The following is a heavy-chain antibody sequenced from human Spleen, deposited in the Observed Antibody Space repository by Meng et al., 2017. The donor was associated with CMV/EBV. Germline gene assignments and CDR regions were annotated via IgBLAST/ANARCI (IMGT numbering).Heavy chain of an antibody. CDR2: INPHSGAT. J-gene: IGHJ5*02. CDR1: FTFTDHY. D-gene: IGHD3-10*01. CDR3: ARNVYNSGNYYSNRFDP. V-gene: IGHV1-2*02. Sequence: FTFTDHYMHWVRQAPGQGLEWMGWINPHSGATQYAQKFQGRVIMTRDTSISTAYVELSRLRFDDTAVYFCARNVYNSGNYYSNRFDPWGQGTLVTVSS.